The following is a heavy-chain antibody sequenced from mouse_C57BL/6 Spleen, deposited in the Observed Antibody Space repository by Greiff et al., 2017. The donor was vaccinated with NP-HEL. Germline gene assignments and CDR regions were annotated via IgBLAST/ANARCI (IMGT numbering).Heavy chain of an antibody. D-gene: IGHD2-4*01. CDR3: ARGNYDYDGGFAY. Sequence: QVQLKESGAELVKPGASVKMSCKASGYTFTTYPIEWMKQNHGKSLEWIGNFHPYNDDTKYNQKFKDKATLTVDKSSSTAYMQLSSLTSEDSAVYYCARGNYDYDGGFAYWGQGTLVTVSA. CDR1: GYTFTTYP. V-gene: IGHV1-47*01. CDR2: FHPYNDDT. J-gene: IGHJ3*01.